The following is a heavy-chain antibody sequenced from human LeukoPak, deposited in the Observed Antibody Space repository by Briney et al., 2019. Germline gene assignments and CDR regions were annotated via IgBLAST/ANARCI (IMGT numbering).Heavy chain of an antibody. D-gene: IGHD6-19*01. CDR1: GFTFSSYA. CDR3: ARVGSGWYLDY. J-gene: IGHJ4*02. CDR2: ISGSGGST. Sequence: GGSLRLSCAASGFTFSSYAMSWVRQAPGKGLEWVSAISGSGGSTYYADSVKGRFTISRDNAKNSLYLQMNSLRAEDTAVYYCARVGSGWYLDYWGQGTLVTVSS. V-gene: IGHV3-23*01.